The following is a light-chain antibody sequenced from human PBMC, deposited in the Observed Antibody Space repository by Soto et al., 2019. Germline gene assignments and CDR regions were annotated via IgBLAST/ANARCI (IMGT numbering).Light chain of an antibody. CDR1: QSLSSSY. Sequence: EIVLTQSPGTLSLSPGDTATLSCRASQSLSSSYLAWYQQKPGQAPRLLIYSVSSRAAGITDRFSGSGSGTDFTLTIRTLEREDFAVYFCHQYDSSHTFGQWTKLEIK. J-gene: IGKJ2*01. CDR2: SVS. V-gene: IGKV3-20*01. CDR3: HQYDSSHT.